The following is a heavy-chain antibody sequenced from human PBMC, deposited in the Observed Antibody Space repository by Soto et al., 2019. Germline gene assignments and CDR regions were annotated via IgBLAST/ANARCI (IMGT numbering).Heavy chain of an antibody. CDR3: ARVTETAMSNYYYYYGMDV. CDR2: IIPIFGTA. CDR1: GGTFSSYA. V-gene: IGHV1-69*13. Sequence: SVKVSCKASGGTFSSYAISGVRQVPGQGLEWMGGIIPIFGTANYAQKFQGRVTITADESTSTAYMALSSLRSEDTAVYYCARVTETAMSNYYYYYGMDVWGEGTTVTGSS. J-gene: IGHJ6*04. D-gene: IGHD5-18*01.